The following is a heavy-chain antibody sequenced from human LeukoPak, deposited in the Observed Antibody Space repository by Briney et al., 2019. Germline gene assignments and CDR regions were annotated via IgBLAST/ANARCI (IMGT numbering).Heavy chain of an antibody. CDR3: ARARIPYGSGSYFQNWFDP. D-gene: IGHD3-10*01. Sequence: GASVKVSRKASGYTFTSYAMHWVRQAPGQRLEWMGWINAGNGNTKYSQKFQGRVTITRDTSASTAYMELSSLRSEDTAVYYCARARIPYGSGSYFQNWFDPWGQGTLVTVSS. CDR1: GYTFTSYA. V-gene: IGHV1-3*01. CDR2: INAGNGNT. J-gene: IGHJ5*02.